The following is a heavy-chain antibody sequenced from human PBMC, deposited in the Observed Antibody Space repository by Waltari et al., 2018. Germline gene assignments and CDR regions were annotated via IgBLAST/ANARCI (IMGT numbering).Heavy chain of an antibody. CDR2: MQYRGST. CDR3: GRIAFGDDGGYFQH. V-gene: IGHV4-39*01. D-gene: IGHD4-17*01. CDR1: GVSITTTYN. J-gene: IGHJ1*01. Sequence: QLQLQESGPGLVQPSEPLSLTCTVSGVSITTTYNWGWIRQPPGKGLEWMGNMQYRGSTFYNPSLKSRVTISLDTSKNQFSLRLSSVGAADTAVYFCGRIAFGDDGGYFQHWGQGTLVTVSS.